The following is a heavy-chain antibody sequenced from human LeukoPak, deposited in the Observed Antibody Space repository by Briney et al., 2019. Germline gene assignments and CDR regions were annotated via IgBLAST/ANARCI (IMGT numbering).Heavy chain of an antibody. CDR1: GFTFSSYA. D-gene: IGHD3-10*01. CDR3: AKKQASSGYFDY. J-gene: IGHJ4*02. Sequence: GGSLRLSCAASGFTFSSYAMSWVRQGPGKGLEWVSAISGSGDSTYYADSVKGRCTISRDNSKNTLYLQMNSLRAEDTAVYYCAKKQASSGYFDYWGQGTLVTVSS. V-gene: IGHV3-23*01. CDR2: ISGSGDST.